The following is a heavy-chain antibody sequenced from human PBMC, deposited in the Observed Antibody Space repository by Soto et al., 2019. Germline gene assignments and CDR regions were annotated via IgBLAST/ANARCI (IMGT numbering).Heavy chain of an antibody. D-gene: IGHD2-15*01. V-gene: IGHV3-30*18. CDR3: AKDYSPTSRGYCSGGSCYSNFPHDY. J-gene: IGHJ4*02. CDR1: GFTFSSYG. CDR2: ISYDGSNK. Sequence: QVQLVESGGGVVQPGRSLRLSCAASGFTFSSYGMHWVRQAPGKGLEWVAVISYDGSNKYYADSVKGRFTISRDNSKNTLYLQMNSLRAEDTAVYYCAKDYSPTSRGYCSGGSCYSNFPHDYWGQGTLVTVSS.